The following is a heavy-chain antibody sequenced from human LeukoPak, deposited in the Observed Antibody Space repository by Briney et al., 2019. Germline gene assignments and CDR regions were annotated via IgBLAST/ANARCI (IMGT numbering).Heavy chain of an antibody. V-gene: IGHV4-59*08. CDR1: GGSISSYY. CDR3: ARWLPQGDYYDSSGTLDAFDI. J-gene: IGHJ3*02. D-gene: IGHD3-22*01. CDR2: IYYSGST. Sequence: SETLSLTCTVSGGSISSYYWSWIRQPPGKGLEWIGYIYYSGSTNYNPSLKSRVTISVDTSKNQFSLKLSSVTAADTAVYYCARWLPQGDYYDSSGTLDAFDIWGQGTMVTVSS.